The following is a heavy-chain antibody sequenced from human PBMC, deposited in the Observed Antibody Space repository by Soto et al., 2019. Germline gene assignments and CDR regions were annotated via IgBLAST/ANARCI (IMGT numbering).Heavy chain of an antibody. Sequence: PSETLSLTCTVSGASMNSYHWSWIRQPAGKGLEWIGHIHSSGSTNYNPSLKSRVTMSVDTSKNQFSLKLSSVTAADTAVYYCATLGYSGYERNYYGMDVWGQGTTVTVSS. CDR1: GASMNSYH. CDR3: ATLGYSGYERNYYGMDV. J-gene: IGHJ6*02. D-gene: IGHD5-12*01. CDR2: IHSSGST. V-gene: IGHV4-4*07.